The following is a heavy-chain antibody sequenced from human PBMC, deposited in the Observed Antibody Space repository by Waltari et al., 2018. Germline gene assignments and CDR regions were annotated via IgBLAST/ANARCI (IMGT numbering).Heavy chain of an antibody. J-gene: IGHJ6*02. Sequence: QVQLVQSGAEVKKPGASVKVSCKASGYTFTSYAMHWVRKAPGQRLEWMGWINAGNGNTKYSQKFQGRVTITRDTSASTAYMELSSLRSEDTAVYYCAREGGYCSGGSCYPGDYGMDVWGQGTTVTVSS. CDR1: GYTFTSYA. V-gene: IGHV1-3*01. CDR2: INAGNGNT. D-gene: IGHD2-15*01. CDR3: AREGGYCSGGSCYPGDYGMDV.